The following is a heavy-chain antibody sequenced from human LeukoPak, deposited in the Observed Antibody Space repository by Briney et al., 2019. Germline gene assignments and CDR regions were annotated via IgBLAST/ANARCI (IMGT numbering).Heavy chain of an antibody. D-gene: IGHD4-17*01. CDR1: GFTFSSYA. Sequence: PGAPLRLSSAASGFTFSSYAMSCLRPPPGKGLELVSAISGSGGSTYYADSVQGLFTISRDNSKNTLYLQMSSLRAEDTAVYYCAKDYYGDYFDYWGQGTLVTVSS. CDR2: ISGSGGST. CDR3: AKDYYGDYFDY. J-gene: IGHJ4*02. V-gene: IGHV3-23*01.